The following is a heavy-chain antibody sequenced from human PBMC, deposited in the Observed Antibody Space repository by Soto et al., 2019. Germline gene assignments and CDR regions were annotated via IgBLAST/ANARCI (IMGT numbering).Heavy chain of an antibody. CDR1: GFTVRSYD. V-gene: IGHV3-13*01. CDR3: TRSFCTKNRCYYFDS. CDR2: IVPAGDT. Sequence: EVQLVESGGGLVQPGGSLRLSCAASGFTVRSYDMHWVRQVPGKGLEWVAVIVPAGDTYYPVSVKGRFTISRENAKNSLYLQMNSLTAGDTALYYCTRSFCTKNRCYYFDSWGQGTPVTVSS. J-gene: IGHJ4*02. D-gene: IGHD2-8*01.